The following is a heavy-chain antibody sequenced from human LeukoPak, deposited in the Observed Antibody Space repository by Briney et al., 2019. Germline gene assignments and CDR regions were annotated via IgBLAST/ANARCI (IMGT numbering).Heavy chain of an antibody. CDR3: ARDREYGSGWCRAFDI. Sequence: QPGGSLRLSCAASGFTFSSYGMHWVRQAPGKGLEWVAVIWYDGSNKYYADSVKGRFTISRDNSKNTLYPQMNSLRAEDTAVYYCARDREYGSGWCRAFDIWGQGTMVTVSS. D-gene: IGHD6-19*01. V-gene: IGHV3-33*01. CDR2: IWYDGSNK. J-gene: IGHJ3*02. CDR1: GFTFSSYG.